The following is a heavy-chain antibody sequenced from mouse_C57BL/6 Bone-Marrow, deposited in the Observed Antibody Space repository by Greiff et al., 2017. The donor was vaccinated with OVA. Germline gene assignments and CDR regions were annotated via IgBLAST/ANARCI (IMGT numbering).Heavy chain of an antibody. CDR1: GYTFTSYG. CDR3: ARYYDGPYYYAMDY. CDR2: IYPRSGNT. D-gene: IGHD2-3*01. J-gene: IGHJ4*01. Sequence: QVQLQQSGAELARPGASVKLSCKASGYTFTSYGISWVKQRTGQGLEWIGEIYPRSGNTYYNEKFKGKATLTADKSSSTAYMELRSLTSEDSAVYFCARYYDGPYYYAMDYWGQGTSVTVSS. V-gene: IGHV1-81*01.